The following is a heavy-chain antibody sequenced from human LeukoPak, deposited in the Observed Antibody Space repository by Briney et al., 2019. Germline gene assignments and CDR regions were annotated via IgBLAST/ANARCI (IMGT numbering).Heavy chain of an antibody. CDR1: GFTFSSYW. CDR2: IKQDGSEK. V-gene: IGHV3-7*04. Sequence: PGGSLRLSCAASGFTFSSYWMSWVRQAPGKGLEWVANIKQDGSEKYYVDSVKGRFTISRDNAKHSLYLQVNSLRAEDTAVYYCARDWPPNWFDPWGQGTLVTVSS. J-gene: IGHJ5*02. CDR3: ARDWPPNWFDP.